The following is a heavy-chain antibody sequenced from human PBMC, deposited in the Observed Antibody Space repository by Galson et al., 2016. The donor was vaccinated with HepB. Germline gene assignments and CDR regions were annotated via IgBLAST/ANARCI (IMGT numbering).Heavy chain of an antibody. CDR2: ITNTGSTI. D-gene: IGHD6-13*01. CDR1: GFAFSYFE. V-gene: IGHV3-48*03. J-gene: IGHJ4*02. Sequence: SLRLSCAASGFAFSYFEMNWVRQAPGKGLEWVSYITNTGSTIYYADSVKGRFTISRDNAKNSLWLQLNSLRADDTAVYYCARGAGTATGPNYFDYGGPGTLVTVCS. CDR3: ARGAGTATGPNYFDY.